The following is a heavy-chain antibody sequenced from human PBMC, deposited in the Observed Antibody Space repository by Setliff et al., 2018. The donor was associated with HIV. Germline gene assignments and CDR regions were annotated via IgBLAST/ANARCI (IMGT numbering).Heavy chain of an antibody. J-gene: IGHJ4*02. V-gene: IGHV4-4*02. CDR1: GASDISYIW. CDR3: ATKGAEWELPDMIFDY. CDR2: VYHTGST. D-gene: IGHD1-26*01. Sequence: SETLSLTCAVSGASDISYIWWSWVRQPPGKGLEWIGEVYHTGSTYYNPSLKSRVTISVDTSKNQFSRKLSSVTAADTAVYYCATKGAEWELPDMIFDYWGQGTLVTVSS.